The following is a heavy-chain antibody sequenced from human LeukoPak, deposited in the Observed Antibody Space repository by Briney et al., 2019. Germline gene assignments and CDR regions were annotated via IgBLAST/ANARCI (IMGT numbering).Heavy chain of an antibody. CDR1: GGSISSYY. CDR2: IYYSGST. J-gene: IGHJ5*02. V-gene: IGHV4-59*01. Sequence: SETLSLTCTVSGGSISSYYWSWIRQPPGKGLEWIGYIYYSGSTNYNPSLKSRVTISVDTSENQFSLKLSSVTAEDTAVYYCARQGLDYYGSGIYYNWFDPWGQGTLVTVSS. D-gene: IGHD3-10*01. CDR3: ARQGLDYYGSGIYYNWFDP.